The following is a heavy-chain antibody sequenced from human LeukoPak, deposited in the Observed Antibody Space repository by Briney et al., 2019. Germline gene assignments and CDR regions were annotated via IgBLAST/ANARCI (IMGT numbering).Heavy chain of an antibody. CDR1: GFTFTRHS. V-gene: IGHV3-48*01. Sequence: GGSLTLSCAASGFTFTRHSMNWVRQAPGKGLEWVSFIGIWNSPIHYADSVRGRFTISRDNAKNSIYLQMNSLRVEDTAVYYCARDRGNSIVGADFDSWGQGTLVTVSS. CDR3: ARDRGNSIVGADFDS. J-gene: IGHJ4*02. CDR2: IGIWNSPI. D-gene: IGHD1-26*01.